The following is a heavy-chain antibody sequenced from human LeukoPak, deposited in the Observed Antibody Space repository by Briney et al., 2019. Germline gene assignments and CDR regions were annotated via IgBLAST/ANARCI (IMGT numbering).Heavy chain of an antibody. CDR3: ARDSIVVVPAAIGWFDP. Sequence: SETLSLTCTVSGGSISSYYWSWIRQPAGKGLEWIGRIYTSGSTNYNPSLKSRVTMSVDTSKNQFSLKLSSVTAADTAVYYCARDSIVVVPAAIGWFDPWGQGTLVTVSS. CDR2: IYTSGST. J-gene: IGHJ5*02. V-gene: IGHV4-4*07. D-gene: IGHD2-2*02. CDR1: GGSISSYY.